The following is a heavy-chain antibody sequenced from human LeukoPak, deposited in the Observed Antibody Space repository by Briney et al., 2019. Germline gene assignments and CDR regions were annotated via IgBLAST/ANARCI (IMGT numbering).Heavy chain of an antibody. D-gene: IGHD2-2*01. Sequence: GGSLRLSCAASGFTVSSNYMSWVRQAPGKGLEWVSVIYSGGSTYYADSVKGRFTISRDNSKNTLYLQMNSLRAEDTAVYYCAREGYCSSTSCYLGYYYYYMDVWGKGTTVTVSS. CDR2: IYSGGST. J-gene: IGHJ6*03. CDR3: AREGYCSSTSCYLGYYYYYMDV. V-gene: IGHV3-53*01. CDR1: GFTVSSNY.